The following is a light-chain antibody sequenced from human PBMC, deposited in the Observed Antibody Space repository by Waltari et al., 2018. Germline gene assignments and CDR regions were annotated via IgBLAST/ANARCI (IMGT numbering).Light chain of an antibody. CDR1: SNDVGGYNY. CDR2: EVK. CDR3: SSYAGSNTVI. Sequence: QSALTQPPSASGSPGQSVTISCTGTSNDVGGYNYVSWYQQHPDKAPKLIIYEVKTRPSGVPDRVSGSKSDNTASLTVSGLQAGDEADYYCSSYAGSNTVIFGGGTKLTVL. V-gene: IGLV2-8*01. J-gene: IGLJ2*01.